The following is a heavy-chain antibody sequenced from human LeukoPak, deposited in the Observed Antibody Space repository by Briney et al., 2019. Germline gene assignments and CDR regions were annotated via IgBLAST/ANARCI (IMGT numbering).Heavy chain of an antibody. CDR1: GFTFSSYS. CDR3: ARGHYGVPLGY. Sequence: GGSLRLSCAASGFTFSSYSMNWVRQAPGKGLEWVSYISSSSSTIYYADSVKGRFTISRDNAKNSLYLQTNSLRDEDTAVYYCARGHYGVPLGYWGQGTLVTVSS. J-gene: IGHJ4*02. V-gene: IGHV3-48*02. CDR2: ISSSSSTI. D-gene: IGHD4-17*01.